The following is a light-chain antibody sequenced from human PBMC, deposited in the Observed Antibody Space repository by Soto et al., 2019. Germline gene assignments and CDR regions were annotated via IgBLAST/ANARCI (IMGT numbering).Light chain of an antibody. CDR1: SGHSSYA. Sequence: QSVLTQSPSASASLGASVRLTCTLSSGHSSYAIAWHQQQPEKGPRYLMKINSDGSHRKGDGIPDRFSGSSSGAERYLTISSLQSEHEADYYCQTWGTGPWVFGGGTKLTVL. V-gene: IGLV4-69*01. CDR2: INSDGSH. CDR3: QTWGTGPWV. J-gene: IGLJ3*02.